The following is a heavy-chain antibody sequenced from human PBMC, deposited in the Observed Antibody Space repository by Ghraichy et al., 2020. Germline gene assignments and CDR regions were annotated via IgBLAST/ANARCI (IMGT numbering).Heavy chain of an antibody. CDR1: GFTFSSYW. J-gene: IGHJ3*02. Sequence: GGSLRLSCAASGFTFSSYWMSWVRQAPGKGLEWVANIKRDGSEKYYVDSVKGRFTVSRDNAKNSLYLQMNSLRAEDTAVYYCARDHKSMDGLIWGQGTMVTVSS. D-gene: IGHD2/OR15-2a*01. CDR3: ARDHKSMDGLI. CDR2: IKRDGSEK. V-gene: IGHV3-7*01.